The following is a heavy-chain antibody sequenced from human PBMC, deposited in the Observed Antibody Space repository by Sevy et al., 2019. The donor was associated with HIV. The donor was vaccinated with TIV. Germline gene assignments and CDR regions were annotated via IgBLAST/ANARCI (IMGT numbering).Heavy chain of an antibody. CDR1: GFTFGDYV. CDR2: IRSKAYGGTT. CDR3: TGDYLATLISFDY. J-gene: IGHJ4*02. D-gene: IGHD2-8*01. Sequence: GESLKISCTASGFTFGDYVMSWFRQAPGKGLEWVGLIRSKAYGGTTEYAASVKGRFTISRDDSKSIAYLQMNSLKIEDAAVYYCTGDYLATLISFDYWGQGTLVTVSS. V-gene: IGHV3-49*03.